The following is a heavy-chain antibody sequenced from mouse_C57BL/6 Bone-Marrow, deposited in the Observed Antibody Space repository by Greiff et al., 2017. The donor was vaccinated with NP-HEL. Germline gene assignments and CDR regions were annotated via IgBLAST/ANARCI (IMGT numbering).Heavy chain of an antibody. V-gene: IGHV1-42*01. CDR2: INPSTGGT. CDR3: ARQGDSSGYNAMDY. D-gene: IGHD3-2*02. CDR1: GYSFTGYY. Sequence: VQLKQSGPELVKPGASVKISCKASGYSFTGYYMNWVKQSPEKSLEWIGEINPSTGGTTYNQKFKAKATLTVDKSSSTAYMQLKSLTSEDSAVYYCARQGDSSGYNAMDYWGQGTSVTVSS. J-gene: IGHJ4*01.